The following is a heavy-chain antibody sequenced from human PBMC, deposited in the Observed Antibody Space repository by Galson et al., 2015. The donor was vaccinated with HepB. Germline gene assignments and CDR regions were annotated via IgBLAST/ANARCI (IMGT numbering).Heavy chain of an antibody. Sequence: SLRLSCAASGFTFSSYAMSWVRQAPGKGLEWVSAISGSGGSTYYADSVKGRFTISRDNSKNTLYLQMNSLRAEDTAVYYCAKDALMAMVRDPFLGEYYFDYWGQGTLVTVSS. V-gene: IGHV3-23*01. CDR3: AKDALMAMVRDPFLGEYYFDY. D-gene: IGHD3-10*01. J-gene: IGHJ4*02. CDR1: GFTFSSYA. CDR2: ISGSGGST.